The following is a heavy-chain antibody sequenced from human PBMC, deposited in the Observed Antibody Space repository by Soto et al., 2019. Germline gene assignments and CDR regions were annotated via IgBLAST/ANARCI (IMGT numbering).Heavy chain of an antibody. Sequence: SETRSLTCAVYGGSFSGYYWTWIRQPPGTGLEWIGEINHSGSTNYNPSLKSRVTISVDTSKNQFSLKLTSVTAADTAVYYCARQVWGGYYVPYYFDHWGQGALVTVSS. J-gene: IGHJ4*02. V-gene: IGHV4-34*01. CDR2: INHSGST. CDR3: ARQVWGGYYVPYYFDH. D-gene: IGHD3-3*01. CDR1: GGSFSGYY.